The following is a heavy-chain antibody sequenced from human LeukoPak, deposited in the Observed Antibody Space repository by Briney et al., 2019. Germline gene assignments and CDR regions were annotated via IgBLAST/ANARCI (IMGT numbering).Heavy chain of an antibody. J-gene: IGHJ4*02. Sequence: PGGSLRLSCAGSAFTFSSYWMSWVRQAPGKGPEWVANIKDDGSEKYYLDSVKGRFTISRDNAKNSLYLQMNSLRAEDTAVYYCARGPTLRYFDWLFYFDYWGQGTLVTVSS. CDR3: ARGPTLRYFDWLFYFDY. CDR2: IKDDGSEK. CDR1: AFTFSSYW. D-gene: IGHD3-9*01. V-gene: IGHV3-7*01.